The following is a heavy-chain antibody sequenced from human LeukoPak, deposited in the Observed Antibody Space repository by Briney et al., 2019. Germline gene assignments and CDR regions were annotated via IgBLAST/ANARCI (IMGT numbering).Heavy chain of an antibody. CDR3: ARPRDIVVVVAAKPYYYYGMDV. V-gene: IGHV1-18*01. J-gene: IGHJ6*02. CDR2: IAAYQGKI. Sequence: AASVKVSCKPSGYTFTSHGISWVRQAPGQGLEWVGWIAAYQGKIAYAQKFQGRVTMTTDTTTNTAYMELRSLRSDDTAVYCCARPRDIVVVVAAKPYYYYGMDVWGQGTTVTVSS. CDR1: GYTFTSHG. D-gene: IGHD2-15*01.